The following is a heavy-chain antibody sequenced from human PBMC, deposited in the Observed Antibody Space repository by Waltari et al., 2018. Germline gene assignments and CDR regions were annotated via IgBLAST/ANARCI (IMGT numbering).Heavy chain of an antibody. CDR2: IWYDGSNK. Sequence: QVQLVESGGGVVQPGRSLRLSCAASGFTFSSSGMHWVRQAPGTGLEWVAVIWYDGSNKYYADSVKGRFTISRDNSKNTLYLQMNSLRAEDTAVYYCARRGCSSTSCYLANWFDPWGQGTLVTVSS. D-gene: IGHD2-2*01. CDR3: ARRGCSSTSCYLANWFDP. V-gene: IGHV3-33*01. CDR1: GFTFSSSG. J-gene: IGHJ5*02.